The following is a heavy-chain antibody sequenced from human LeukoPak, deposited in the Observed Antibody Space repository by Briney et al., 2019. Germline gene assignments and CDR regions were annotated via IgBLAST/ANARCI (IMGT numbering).Heavy chain of an antibody. CDR3: AKLMVRGGAFDY. CDR2: ISWNSGSI. J-gene: IGHJ4*02. D-gene: IGHD3-10*01. V-gene: IGHV3-9*01. Sequence: GGSLRLSCAASGFTFDDYAMHWVRQAPGKGLEWVSGISWNSGSIGYADSVKGRVTISRDNAKNSLYLQMNSLRAEDTALYYCAKLMVRGGAFDYWGQGTLVTVSS. CDR1: GFTFDDYA.